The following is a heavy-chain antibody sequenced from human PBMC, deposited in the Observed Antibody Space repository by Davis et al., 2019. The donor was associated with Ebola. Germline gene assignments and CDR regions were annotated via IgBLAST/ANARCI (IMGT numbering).Heavy chain of an antibody. CDR2: IKQDGSEK. D-gene: IGHD6-6*01. CDR3: ARVRSSSPGYYYYMDV. J-gene: IGHJ6*03. V-gene: IGHV3-7*03. CDR1: GFTFSSYW. Sequence: GESLKISCAASGFTFSSYWMSWVRQAPGKGLEWVANIKQDGSEKYYVDSVKGRFTISRDNAKNSLYLQMNSLRAEDTAVYYCARVRSSSPGYYYYMDVWGKGTTVTVSS.